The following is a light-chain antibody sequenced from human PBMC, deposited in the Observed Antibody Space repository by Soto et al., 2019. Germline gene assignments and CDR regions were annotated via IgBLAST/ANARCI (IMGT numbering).Light chain of an antibody. V-gene: IGKV1-39*01. Sequence: DIQMTQSPSSLTASVGDRVTITCRASQTTSNYLNWYQQKPGKAPKLLIYATSSLQSVVPSRFSGSEAGTAFTLSISSLQPEYFATDYCQQCYSTPRTFGQGTKVEFK. J-gene: IGKJ1*01. CDR2: ATS. CDR1: QTTSNY. CDR3: QQCYSTPRT.